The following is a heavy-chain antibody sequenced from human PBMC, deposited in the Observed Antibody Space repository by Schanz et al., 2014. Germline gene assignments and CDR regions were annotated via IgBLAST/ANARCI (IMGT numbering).Heavy chain of an antibody. CDR2: ISPTGSST. V-gene: IGHV3-23*04. CDR1: GFTFSTYA. CDR3: AKDGRLPYYGTGSDFDY. D-gene: IGHD3-22*01. Sequence: EVRLVESGGHLVQPGGSLRLSCVASGFTFSTYAMSWVRQAPGKGPEWVSNISPTGSSTYYADSVKGRFTISRDNSKNTLYLQMNSLRAEDTAIYFCAKDGRLPYYGTGSDFDYWGQGTLVAVSS. J-gene: IGHJ4*02.